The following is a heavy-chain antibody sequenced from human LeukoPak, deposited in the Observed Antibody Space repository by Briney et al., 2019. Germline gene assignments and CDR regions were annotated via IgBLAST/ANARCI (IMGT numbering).Heavy chain of an antibody. J-gene: IGHJ4*02. Sequence: PGGSLRLSCAASGFIFSIDAMSWVRQAPGKGLEWVSSVTNSGGSTYYADSVKGRFAISRDNSKNTLYLQMNTLRADDTAVYYCVQETGHNWGYLDYCGQGTLVTVSS. V-gene: IGHV3-23*01. D-gene: IGHD1-1*01. CDR2: VTNSGGST. CDR3: VQETGHNWGYLDY. CDR1: GFIFSIDA.